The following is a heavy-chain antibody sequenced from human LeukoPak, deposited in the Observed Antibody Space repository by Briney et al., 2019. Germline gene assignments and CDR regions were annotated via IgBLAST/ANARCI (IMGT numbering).Heavy chain of an antibody. CDR3: ARVGYTGTWYSSPPFDY. Sequence: AGGSLRLSCAVPGFTVSSNYMSWVRQAPGKGLEWVSIIYSGGSTYYADSVKGRFTISRDNSKNTLYLQMNSLRAEDTAVYYCARVGYTGTWYSSPPFDYWGQGTLVTVSS. CDR2: IYSGGST. J-gene: IGHJ4*02. V-gene: IGHV3-66*01. D-gene: IGHD6-13*01. CDR1: GFTVSSNY.